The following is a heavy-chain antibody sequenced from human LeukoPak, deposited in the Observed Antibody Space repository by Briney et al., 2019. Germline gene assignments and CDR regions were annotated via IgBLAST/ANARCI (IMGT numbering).Heavy chain of an antibody. CDR2: INWNGGST. D-gene: IGHD3-22*01. Sequence: GGSLRLSCAASGFTFDDYGMSWVRQAPGKGLERVSGINWNGGSTGYADSVKGRFTISRDNAKNSLYLQMNSLRAEDTALYYCARDFYRYYYDSSGSPFDYWGQGTLVTVSS. CDR3: ARDFYRYYYDSSGSPFDY. CDR1: GFTFDDYG. J-gene: IGHJ4*02. V-gene: IGHV3-20*04.